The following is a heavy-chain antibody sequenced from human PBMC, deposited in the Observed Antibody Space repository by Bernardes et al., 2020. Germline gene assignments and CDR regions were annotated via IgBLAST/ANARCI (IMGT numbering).Heavy chain of an antibody. CDR2: IKQDGSEK. J-gene: IGHJ4*02. Sequence: GGSLRLSCAASGFTFSSYSMNWVRQAPGKGLEWVANIKQDGSEKYYVDSVKGRVAISRDNAQNSLYLQMNSLRGDDTAVYYCARGPDWGLPNTYFDYWGQGTLVTVSS. D-gene: IGHD3-16*01. CDR3: ARGPDWGLPNTYFDY. CDR1: GFTFSSYS. V-gene: IGHV3-7*03.